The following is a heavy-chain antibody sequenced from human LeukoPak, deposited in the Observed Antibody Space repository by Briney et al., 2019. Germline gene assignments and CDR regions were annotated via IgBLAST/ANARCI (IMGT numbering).Heavy chain of an antibody. D-gene: IGHD3-10*02. CDR3: AELGITMIGGV. Sequence: GGSLRLSCAASGFTLSSYSMNWVRQAPGKGLEWVSSISSSSSYIYYADSVKGRFTISRDNAKNSLYLQMNSLRAEDTAVYYCAELGITMIGGVWGKGTTVTVSS. CDR1: GFTLSSYS. J-gene: IGHJ6*04. V-gene: IGHV3-21*01. CDR2: ISSSSSYI.